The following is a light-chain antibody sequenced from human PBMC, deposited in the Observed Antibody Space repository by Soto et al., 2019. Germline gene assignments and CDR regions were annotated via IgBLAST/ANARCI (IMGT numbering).Light chain of an antibody. V-gene: IGLV1-44*01. CDR1: TPNIGTNI. Sequence: QSVLTQPPSASGTPGQRVTISCSGRTPNIGTNIVSWYQQLPGTAPKLLIFGDNQRPSGVPDRFSGSKSGTSASLAISGLQSEDEADYFCSSHAGDTSYVFGTGTKVTVL. CDR3: SSHAGDTSYV. J-gene: IGLJ1*01. CDR2: GDN.